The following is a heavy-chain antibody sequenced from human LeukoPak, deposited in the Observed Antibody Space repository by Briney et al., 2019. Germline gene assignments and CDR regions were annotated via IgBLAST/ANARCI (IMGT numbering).Heavy chain of an antibody. CDR3: ASSSTKGGYFDY. D-gene: IGHD2-2*01. V-gene: IGHV1-69*13. J-gene: IGHJ4*02. Sequence: SVKVSCKASGGTFSSYAISWVRQAPGQGLEWMGGIIPIFGTANYAQKFQGRVTITADESTSTAYMELSSLRSEDTAVYDCASSSTKGGYFDYWGQGTLVTVSS. CDR1: GGTFSSYA. CDR2: IIPIFGTA.